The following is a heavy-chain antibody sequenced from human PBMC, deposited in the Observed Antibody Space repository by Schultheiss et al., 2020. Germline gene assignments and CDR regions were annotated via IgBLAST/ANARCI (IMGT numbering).Heavy chain of an antibody. Sequence: GGSLRLSCAASGFIFSSAWMNWVRQAPGEGLEWVARVKSKKDGGTTDYAAPVKDRFTISRDDSKNTLYLQMSGLKIEDTAVYYCTTGYTATWHDHRWGQGTLVTVYS. V-gene: IGHV3-15*01. J-gene: IGHJ5*02. D-gene: IGHD2-2*02. CDR3: TTGYTATWHDHR. CDR1: GFIFSSAW. CDR2: VKSKKDGGTT.